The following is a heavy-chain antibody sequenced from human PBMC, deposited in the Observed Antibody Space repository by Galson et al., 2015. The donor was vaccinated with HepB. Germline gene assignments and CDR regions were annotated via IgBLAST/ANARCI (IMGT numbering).Heavy chain of an antibody. CDR1: YY. D-gene: IGHD6-13*01. J-gene: IGHJ2*01. V-gene: IGHV4-4*07. Sequence: YYWSWIRQPAGKGLEWIGRIYTSGSTNYNPSLKSRVTMSVDTSKNQFSLKLSSVTAADTAVYYCARGDIAAGHPPPYWYFDLWGCGTLVTVSS. CDR3: ARGDIAAGHPPPYWYFDL. CDR2: IYTSGST.